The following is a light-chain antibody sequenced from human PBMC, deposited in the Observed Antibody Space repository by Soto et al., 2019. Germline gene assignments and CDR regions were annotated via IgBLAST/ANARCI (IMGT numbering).Light chain of an antibody. CDR1: QIVSTK. V-gene: IGKV3-15*01. CDR2: AAS. J-gene: IGKJ1*01. CDR3: QQYNDWPS. Sequence: EVVMTQSPATLSVSPGETVTLSCRASQIVSTKLAWYQQKPGQAPRLLIDAASSRATGVPARFSGSGSVTDFTLTISSLQSEDFAVYYCQQYNDWPSFGQGTKVEIK.